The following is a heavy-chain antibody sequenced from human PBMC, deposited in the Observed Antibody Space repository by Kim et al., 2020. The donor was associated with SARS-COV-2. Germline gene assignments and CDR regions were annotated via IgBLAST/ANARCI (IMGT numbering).Heavy chain of an antibody. CDR1: GFTFSSYG. J-gene: IGHJ5*02. CDR2: ISYDGSNK. V-gene: IGHV3-33*05. Sequence: GGSLRLSCAASGFTFSSYGMHWVRQAPGKGLEWVAVISYDGSNKYYADSVKGRFTISRDNSKNTLYLQMNSLRAEDTAVYYCARGGTMDPWGQGTLVTVSP. CDR3: ARGGTMDP. D-gene: IGHD3-16*01.